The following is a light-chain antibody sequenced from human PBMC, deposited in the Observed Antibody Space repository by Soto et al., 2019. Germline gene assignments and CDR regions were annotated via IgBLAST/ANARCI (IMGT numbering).Light chain of an antibody. CDR1: QGISTN. J-gene: IGKJ2*01. V-gene: IGKV1-9*01. Sequence: DIQLTQSPSFLSASVGHRVTITCRASQGISTNLAWFQQKPGEAPILLISDASVIQSGVPSRFSGSGSGSEFTLTISSLQPEDFATYYCQQLHTYPYTFGQGTKVEIK. CDR2: DAS. CDR3: QQLHTYPYT.